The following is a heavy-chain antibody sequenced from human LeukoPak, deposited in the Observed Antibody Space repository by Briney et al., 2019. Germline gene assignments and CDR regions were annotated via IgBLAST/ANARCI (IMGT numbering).Heavy chain of an antibody. Sequence: ETLSLTCTVSGGSISSYHWSWIRQPAGKGLEWIGRIYTSGSPNYNPSLKSRVTMSVDTSKNQFSLQLISVTAADAGVYYCARDRWDSSGYYFSFCDPWGQGTLVTVSS. CDR3: ARDRWDSSGYYFSFCDP. CDR1: GGSISSYH. V-gene: IGHV4-4*07. J-gene: IGHJ5*02. CDR2: IYTSGSP. D-gene: IGHD3-22*01.